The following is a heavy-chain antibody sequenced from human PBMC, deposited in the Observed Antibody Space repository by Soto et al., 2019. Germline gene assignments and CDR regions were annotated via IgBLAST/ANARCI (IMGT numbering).Heavy chain of an antibody. J-gene: IGHJ4*02. Sequence: PGGSLRLSCAASGFTFISYSMNWVRQAPGKGLEWVSYISSSSSTIYYADSVKGRFTISRDNAKNSLYLQMNSLRAEDTAVYYCAIPSSGWDFDYWGQGTLVTVSS. V-gene: IGHV3-48*01. D-gene: IGHD6-19*01. CDR2: ISSSSSTI. CDR3: AIPSSGWDFDY. CDR1: GFTFISYS.